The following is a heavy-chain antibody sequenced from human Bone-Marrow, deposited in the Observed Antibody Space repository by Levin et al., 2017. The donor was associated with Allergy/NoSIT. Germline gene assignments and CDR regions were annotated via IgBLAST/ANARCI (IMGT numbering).Heavy chain of an antibody. J-gene: IGHJ4*02. CDR3: AKAALNAGRPLPYFDY. V-gene: IGHV3-23*01. CDR2: ISGSGGST. D-gene: IGHD1-1*01. Sequence: GGSLRLSCAASGFTFSSYAMSWVRQAPGKGLEWVSAISGSGGSTYYADSVKGRFTISRDNSKNTLYLQMNSLRAEDTAVYYCAKAALNAGRPLPYFDYWGQGTLVTVSS. CDR1: GFTFSSYA.